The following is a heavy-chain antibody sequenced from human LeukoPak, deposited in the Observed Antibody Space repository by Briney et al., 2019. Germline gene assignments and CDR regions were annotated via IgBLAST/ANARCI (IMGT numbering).Heavy chain of an antibody. J-gene: IGHJ4*02. CDR3: AKAHDYYDSSGYFDY. V-gene: IGHV3-23*01. CDR1: GFTFSTYG. D-gene: IGHD3-22*01. CDR2: ISGSGGST. Sequence: PGGSLRLSCAASGFTFSTYGMSWVRQVPGKGLEWVSAISGSGGSTYYADSVKGRFTISRDNSKNTLSLQMNSLRAEDTAVYYCAKAHDYYDSSGYFDYWGQGTLVTVSS.